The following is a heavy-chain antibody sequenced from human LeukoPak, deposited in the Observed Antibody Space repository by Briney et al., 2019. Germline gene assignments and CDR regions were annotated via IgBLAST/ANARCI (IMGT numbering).Heavy chain of an antibody. CDR1: GFTFSSYG. Sequence: AGGSLRLSCAASGFTFSSYGMHWVRQAPGKGLVWVSRINSDGSSTSYADSAKGRFTISRDNAKNTLYLQMNSLRAEDTAVYYCASIAAAGDFDYWGQGTLVTVSS. V-gene: IGHV3-74*01. D-gene: IGHD6-13*01. CDR3: ASIAAAGDFDY. CDR2: INSDGSST. J-gene: IGHJ4*02.